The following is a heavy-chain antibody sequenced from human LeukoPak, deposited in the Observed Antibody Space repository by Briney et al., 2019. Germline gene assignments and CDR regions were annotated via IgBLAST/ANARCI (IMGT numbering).Heavy chain of an antibody. V-gene: IGHV6-1*01. D-gene: IGHD2-8*02. CDR1: GDSVSSNSAA. Sequence: SQTLSLTCAISGDSVSSNSAAWNWIRQSPSRGLEWLGRTYHRSKWNSESALSLKGRITVNPDTSKNQFSLQLNSVGPEDTAVYYCARTTGHFDYWGQGTLVTVSS. CDR2: TYHRSKWNS. J-gene: IGHJ4*02. CDR3: ARTTGHFDY.